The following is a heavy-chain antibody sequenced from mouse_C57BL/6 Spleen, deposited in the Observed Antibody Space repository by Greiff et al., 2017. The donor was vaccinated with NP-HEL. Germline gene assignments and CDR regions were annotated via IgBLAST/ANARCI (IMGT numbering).Heavy chain of an antibody. V-gene: IGHV5-12*01. J-gene: IGHJ1*03. CDR3: ARRDSNCPYWYFDV. Sequence: EVKLVESGGGLVQPGGSLKLSCAASGFTFSDYYMYWVRQTPEKRLEWVGYISNGGGSTYYPDTVKGRINICRDNAKNALYLQMSRLKSEDTAMYYCARRDSNCPYWYFDVWGTGTTVTVSS. CDR2: ISNGGGST. CDR1: GFTFSDYY. D-gene: IGHD2-5*01.